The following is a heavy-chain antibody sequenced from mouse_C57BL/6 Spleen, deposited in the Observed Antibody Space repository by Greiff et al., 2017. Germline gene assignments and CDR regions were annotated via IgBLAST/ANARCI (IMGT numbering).Heavy chain of an antibody. Sequence: QVQLQQPGTELVKPGASVKLSCKASGYTFTSYWMHWVKQRPGQGLEWIGNINPSNGGTNYNEKFKSKATLTVDKASSTAYMQLSSLTAEDSAVYHCARGGRDYAMDYWGQGTSVTVSS. CDR2: INPSNGGT. CDR1: GYTFTSYW. V-gene: IGHV1-53*01. D-gene: IGHD1-1*01. J-gene: IGHJ4*01. CDR3: ARGGRDYAMDY.